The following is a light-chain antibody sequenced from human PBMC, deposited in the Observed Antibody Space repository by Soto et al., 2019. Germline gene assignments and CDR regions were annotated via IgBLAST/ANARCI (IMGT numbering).Light chain of an antibody. V-gene: IGKV3-20*01. CDR1: QSVSNSY. CDR3: QQYGSSPRT. CDR2: GAS. J-gene: IGKJ2*01. Sequence: EAVLTQSPGTLSLSLGERATLSCRASQSVSNSYLAWYQQKPGQAPRLLIYGASSRATGIPDRFSGSGSGTDFTLTISRLEPEGIAVYYCQQYGSSPRTFGQGTKLEI.